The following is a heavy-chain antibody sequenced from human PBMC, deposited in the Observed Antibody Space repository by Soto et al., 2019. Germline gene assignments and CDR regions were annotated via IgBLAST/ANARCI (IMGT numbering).Heavy chain of an antibody. Sequence: ASVKVSCKASGYTFTSYYMHWVRQAPGQGLEWMGIINPSGGSTSYAQKFQGRVTMTRDTSTSTVYMELSSLRSEDTAVYYCARGLPLGYCSGGSCYSAWFEPWGQGTLVTVSS. D-gene: IGHD2-15*01. V-gene: IGHV1-46*01. CDR2: INPSGGST. J-gene: IGHJ5*02. CDR1: GYTFTSYY. CDR3: ARGLPLGYCSGGSCYSAWFEP.